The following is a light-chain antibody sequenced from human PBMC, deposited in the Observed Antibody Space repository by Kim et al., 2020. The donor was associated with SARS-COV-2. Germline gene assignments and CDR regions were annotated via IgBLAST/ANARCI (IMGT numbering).Light chain of an antibody. J-gene: IGLJ3*02. Sequence: QSVLTQPPSASGTPGQRVTISCSGSFSNIGRNYVYWYQQLPGMAPKLLIYANNQRPSGVPDRFSGSKSGTSASLAISGLRSEDEADYYCAVWDASLKGWVFGGGTQLTVL. V-gene: IGLV1-47*01. CDR3: AVWDASLKGWV. CDR1: FSNIGRNY. CDR2: ANN.